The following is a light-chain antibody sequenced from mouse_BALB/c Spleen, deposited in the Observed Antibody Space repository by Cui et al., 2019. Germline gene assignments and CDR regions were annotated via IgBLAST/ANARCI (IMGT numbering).Light chain of an antibody. CDR3: LQYASYPYT. Sequence: IPMTQSPSSLSASLGERVSHTWRASQEIRSYLSWHQQKPDGTIKRLIYDASTLDSGVPKRFSGSRSGSDYSLTISSLESEDFADYYCLQYASYPYTFGGGTKLEIK. CDR2: DAS. J-gene: IGKJ2*01. CDR1: QEIRSY. V-gene: IGKV9-124*01.